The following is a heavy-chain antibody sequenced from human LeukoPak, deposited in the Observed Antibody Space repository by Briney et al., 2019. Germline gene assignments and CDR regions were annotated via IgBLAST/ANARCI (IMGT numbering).Heavy chain of an antibody. Sequence: SETLSLTCAVYGGSFSGYYWSWIRQPPGKELEWIGEINHSGSTNYNPSLKSRVTISVDTSKNQFSLKLSSVTAADTAVYYCARRGCSSTSCYDYWGQGTLVTVSS. CDR1: GGSFSGYY. V-gene: IGHV4-34*01. CDR2: INHSGST. D-gene: IGHD2-2*01. J-gene: IGHJ4*02. CDR3: ARRGCSSTSCYDY.